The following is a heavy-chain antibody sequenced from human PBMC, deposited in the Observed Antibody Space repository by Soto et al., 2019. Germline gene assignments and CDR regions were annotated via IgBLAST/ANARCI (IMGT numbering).Heavy chain of an antibody. V-gene: IGHV4-61*01. CDR1: GVSVSSGSYY. D-gene: IGHD3-22*01. CDR3: ARDYYDSSGYLGS. J-gene: IGHJ5*02. CDR2: IYYSGST. Sequence: SETLSPTYTVSGVSVSSGSYYWSWIRQPPGKGLEWIGYIYYSGSTNYNPSLKSRVTISVDTSKNQFSLKLSSVTAADTAVYYCARDYYDSSGYLGSWGQGTLVTVSS.